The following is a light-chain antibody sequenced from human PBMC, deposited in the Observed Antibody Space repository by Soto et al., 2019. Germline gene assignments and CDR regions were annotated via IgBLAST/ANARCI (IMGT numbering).Light chain of an antibody. CDR3: GSYTTSDTLA. Sequence: QSALTQPASVSGSPGQPITISCTGSYSDVGGYNSVSWYQQHPGKAPELMIYDVDNRPSGVSNRFSGSKSGNTASLTISGLQTEDEADYYCGSYTTSDTLAFGGGTKLTVL. CDR2: DVD. V-gene: IGLV2-14*03. CDR1: YSDVGGYNS. J-gene: IGLJ2*01.